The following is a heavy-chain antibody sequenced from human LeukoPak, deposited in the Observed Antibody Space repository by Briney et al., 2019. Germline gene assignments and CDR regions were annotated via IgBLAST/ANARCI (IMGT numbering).Heavy chain of an antibody. CDR1: GFTFSSYS. CDR3: ARVVTPMNSSKNVRGWFDP. J-gene: IGHJ5*02. Sequence: GGSLRLSCAASGFTFSSYSMNWVRQAPGKGLEWVSSISSSSSYIYYADSVKGRFTISRDNAKNSLYLQMNSLRAEDTAVYYCARVVTPMNSSKNVRGWFDPWGQGTLVTVSS. V-gene: IGHV3-21*01. D-gene: IGHD4-23*01. CDR2: ISSSSSYI.